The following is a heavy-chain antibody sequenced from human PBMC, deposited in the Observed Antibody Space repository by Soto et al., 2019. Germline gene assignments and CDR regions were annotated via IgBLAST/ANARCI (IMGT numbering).Heavy chain of an antibody. Sequence: ASVKVSCKASGYSFTSYYIHWVRQAPGQGLEWMGIINPSGSTTYAQKFQGRVTMTRDTSTSTVYMELSSLRSEDTAVYYCAKVGCSGGSCYAVDYWGQGTLVTV. D-gene: IGHD2-15*01. CDR1: GYSFTSYY. V-gene: IGHV1-46*01. CDR3: AKVGCSGGSCYAVDY. J-gene: IGHJ4*02. CDR2: INPSGST.